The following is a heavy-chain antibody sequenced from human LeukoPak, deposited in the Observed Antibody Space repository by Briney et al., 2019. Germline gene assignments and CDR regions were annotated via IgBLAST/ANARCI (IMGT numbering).Heavy chain of an antibody. CDR3: ARGRGDTSMVTCFDY. Sequence: ASVKVSCKASGYTFTSYAMHWVRQAPGQRLEWMGWINAGNGNTKYSQKFQGRVTITADESTSTAYMELSSLRSEDTAVYYCARGRGDTSMVTCFDYWGQGTLVTVSS. J-gene: IGHJ4*02. CDR2: INAGNGNT. V-gene: IGHV1-3*01. CDR1: GYTFTSYA. D-gene: IGHD5-18*01.